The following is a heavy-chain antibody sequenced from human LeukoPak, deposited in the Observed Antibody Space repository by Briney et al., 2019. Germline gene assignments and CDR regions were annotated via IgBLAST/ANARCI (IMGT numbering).Heavy chain of an antibody. CDR2: IHTSGST. D-gene: IGHD2-15*01. CDR1: GGSISSGSYY. CDR3: ARGIATTLLYYFDY. Sequence: SQTLSLTCTVSGGSISSGSYYWSWIRQPAGKGLEWIGRIHTSGSTNYNPSLKSRVTISVDTSKNQFSLKLSSVTAADTAVYYCARGIATTLLYYFDYWGQGTLVTVSS. J-gene: IGHJ4*02. V-gene: IGHV4-61*02.